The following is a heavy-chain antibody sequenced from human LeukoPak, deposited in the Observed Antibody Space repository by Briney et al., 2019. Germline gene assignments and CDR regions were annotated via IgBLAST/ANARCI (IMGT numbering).Heavy chain of an antibody. J-gene: IGHJ3*02. V-gene: IGHV1-2*02. Sequence: ASVKVSCKTSGYNFNGFYMHWVRQPPGQGLEWMGWINPISGVAIYAQKFQGRVTMTRDTSISTAYMELINLRSDDTAIYYCARDIAAGTPRAFDIWGQGAMVTVSS. CDR1: GYNFNGFY. CDR2: INPISGVA. D-gene: IGHD6-25*01. CDR3: ARDIAAGTPRAFDI.